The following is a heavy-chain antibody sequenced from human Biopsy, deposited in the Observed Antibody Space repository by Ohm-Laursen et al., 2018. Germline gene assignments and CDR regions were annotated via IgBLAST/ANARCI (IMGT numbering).Heavy chain of an antibody. Sequence: GTLSLTCTVSGVSITAYYWSWIRQPPEKGLECIGNIHHSGSTNYNPSLKSRLTISVDTSKNQFSLKLSSVTAADTAVYYCARMDCSGGSCHYYSYGMDVWGQGTTVTVSS. V-gene: IGHV4-4*09. J-gene: IGHJ6*02. D-gene: IGHD2-15*01. CDR2: IHHSGST. CDR1: GVSITAYY. CDR3: ARMDCSGGSCHYYSYGMDV.